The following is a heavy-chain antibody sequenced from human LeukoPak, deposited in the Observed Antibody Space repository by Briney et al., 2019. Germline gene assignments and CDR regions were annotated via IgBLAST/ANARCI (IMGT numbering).Heavy chain of an antibody. D-gene: IGHD3-22*01. J-gene: IGHJ4*02. Sequence: GGSLRLSCAASGFPFSAYAMSWVRQAPGKGPEWVSGIRGNAGTTYYADSVKGRFTIFRDNSKNILSLRMNSLRVEDTAIYYCAKGHTDSSGYYYFDFWGQGTLVTVSS. V-gene: IGHV3-23*01. CDR2: IRGNAGTT. CDR3: AKGHTDSSGYYYFDF. CDR1: GFPFSAYA.